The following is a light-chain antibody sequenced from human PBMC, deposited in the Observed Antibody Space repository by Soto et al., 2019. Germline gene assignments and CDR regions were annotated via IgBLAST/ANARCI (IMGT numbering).Light chain of an antibody. CDR3: QQSYSAPIT. CDR2: GAS. Sequence: DIQMTQSPSILSASVGDRVTINCRASQSISSWLAWYQQKPGKAPKLLIYGASSLQSGVPSRFSGSGSGTDFTLTISSLQPEDFATYYCQQSYSAPITFGQGTRLEIK. V-gene: IGKV1-39*01. J-gene: IGKJ5*01. CDR1: QSISSW.